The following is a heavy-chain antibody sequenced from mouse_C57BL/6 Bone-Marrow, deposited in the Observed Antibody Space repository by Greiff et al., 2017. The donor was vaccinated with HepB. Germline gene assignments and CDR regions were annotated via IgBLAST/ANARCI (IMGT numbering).Heavy chain of an antibody. CDR1: GFSLTCYA. D-gene: IGHD2-5*01. V-gene: IGHV2-9-1*01. CDR3: ARKESSNYEGYYAMDY. CDR2: IWTGGGT. Sequence: VKLMESGPGLVAPSQSLSITCTVSGFSLTCYAISWVRQPPGKGLEWLGVIWTGGGTNYNSALKSRLSISKDNSKSQVFLKMNSLQTDDTARYYCARKESSNYEGYYAMDYWGQGTSVTVSS. J-gene: IGHJ4*01.